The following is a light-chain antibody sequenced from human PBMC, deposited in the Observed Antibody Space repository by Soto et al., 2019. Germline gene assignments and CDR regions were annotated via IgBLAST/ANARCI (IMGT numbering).Light chain of an antibody. CDR1: SSDVGGYNY. J-gene: IGLJ1*01. CDR2: DVS. Sequence: QSVLTQPRSVSGSPGQSVTISCAGTSSDVGGYNYVSWYQQHPGKAPKLMIYDVSKRPSGVPDRFSGSKSGNTASLTISGLQADDEADYYCCSYAGRYTYVFGTGTKATV. V-gene: IGLV2-11*01. CDR3: CSYAGRYTYV.